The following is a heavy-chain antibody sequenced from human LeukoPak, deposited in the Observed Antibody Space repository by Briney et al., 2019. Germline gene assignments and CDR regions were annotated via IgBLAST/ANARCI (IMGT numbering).Heavy chain of an antibody. D-gene: IGHD1-14*01. Sequence: GGSLRLSSAASGFTFSSYAMSWVRQAPGKGLEWVSAISGSGGSTYYADSVKGRFTISRDNSKNTLYLQMNSLRAKDTAVYYCAKNNPAPRTETIGYGMDVWGQGTTVTVSS. CDR1: GFTFSSYA. CDR2: ISGSGGST. V-gene: IGHV3-23*01. CDR3: AKNNPAPRTETIGYGMDV. J-gene: IGHJ6*02.